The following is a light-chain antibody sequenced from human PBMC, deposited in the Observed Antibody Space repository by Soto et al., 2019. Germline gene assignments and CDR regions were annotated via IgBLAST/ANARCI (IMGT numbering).Light chain of an antibody. J-gene: IGKJ1*01. CDR3: QQRLNWPPG. Sequence: DIVLTQSPATLSAKQGERATLSCRASQTVGVRLAWYQHKPGQAPRLLIYDASNRATGVPARFSGSRSGTDFTLTISDLEPADFGLYYCQQRLNWPPGFGQGTKVDVK. CDR2: DAS. CDR1: QTVGVR. V-gene: IGKV3-11*01.